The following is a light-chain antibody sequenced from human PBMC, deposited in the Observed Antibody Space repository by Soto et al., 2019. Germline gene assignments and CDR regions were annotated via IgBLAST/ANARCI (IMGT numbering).Light chain of an antibody. CDR2: DAS. V-gene: IGKV3-20*01. CDR3: QQYGSSPLT. Sequence: DIVVTQSPGTLSLSPGERATLSCRASQSVTTTYLAWYQQKPGQAPRLLIYDASSRATGIPDRFSGSGSGTDFTLTISRLEPEDFAVYYCQQYGSSPLTFGGGTKVEIK. CDR1: QSVTTTY. J-gene: IGKJ4*01.